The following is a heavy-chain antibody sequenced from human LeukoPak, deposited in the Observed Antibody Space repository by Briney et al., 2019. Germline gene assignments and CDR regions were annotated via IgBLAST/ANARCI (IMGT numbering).Heavy chain of an antibody. D-gene: IGHD2-15*01. CDR1: GFTFSNYA. CDR2: ISGSASST. V-gene: IGHV3-23*01. CDR3: ARGDCSGGSCYSDY. J-gene: IGHJ4*02. Sequence: GGSLRLSCAASGFTFSNYAMSWVRQAPGKGLEWVSAISGSASSTYHADSVKGRFTISRDNARNTLYLQMNSLRAEDTAVYYCARGDCSGGSCYSDYWGQGTLVTVSS.